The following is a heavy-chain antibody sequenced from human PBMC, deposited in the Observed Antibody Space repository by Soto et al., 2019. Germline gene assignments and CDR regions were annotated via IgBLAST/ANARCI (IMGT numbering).Heavy chain of an antibody. CDR2: IYYSGST. J-gene: IGHJ5*02. Sequence: SETLSLTCTVSGGSISSGDYYWSWIRQPPGKGLEWIGYIYYSGSTYYNPSLKRRVTISVDTSKPQFSLKLSSVPAADTAVYYCARATAVARFDPWGQGTLVPVSS. V-gene: IGHV4-30-4*01. CDR3: ARATAVARFDP. CDR1: GGSISSGDYY. D-gene: IGHD6-19*01.